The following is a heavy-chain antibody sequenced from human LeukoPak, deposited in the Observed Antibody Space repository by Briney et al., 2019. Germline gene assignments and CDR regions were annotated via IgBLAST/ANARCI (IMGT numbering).Heavy chain of an antibody. V-gene: IGHV3-23*01. D-gene: IGHD4-17*01. J-gene: IGHJ5*02. Sequence: GRSLRLSCAVSGFTFSDYVMSWVRQTPGKGLEWVSGIGRSGSPTYFASSVKGRFTISRDNSKNTLYLQMNRLRAEDTALYFCVKDADDSGDSLFHAWGQGTLVTVSS. CDR3: VKDADDSGDSLFHA. CDR2: IGRSGSPT. CDR1: GFTFSDYV.